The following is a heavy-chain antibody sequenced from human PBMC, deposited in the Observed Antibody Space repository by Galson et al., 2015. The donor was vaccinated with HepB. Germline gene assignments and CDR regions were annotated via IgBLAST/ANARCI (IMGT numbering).Heavy chain of an antibody. CDR1: GFSLSTSGMC. Sequence: PALVKPTQTLTLTCTFSGFSLSTSGMCVSWIRQPSGKALEWLALIDWDDDKYYSTSLKTRLTISKDTSKNQVVLTMTNMDPVDTATYYCARLQVGATGSDAFDIWGQGTMVTVSS. CDR2: IDWDDDK. D-gene: IGHD1-26*01. V-gene: IGHV2-70*01. J-gene: IGHJ3*02. CDR3: ARLQVGATGSDAFDI.